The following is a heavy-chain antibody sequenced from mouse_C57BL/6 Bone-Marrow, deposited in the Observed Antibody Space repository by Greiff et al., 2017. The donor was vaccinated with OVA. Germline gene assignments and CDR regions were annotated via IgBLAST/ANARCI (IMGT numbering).Heavy chain of an antibody. Sequence: VQLQESGAELVRPGTSVKVSCKASGYAFTNYLIEWVKQRPGQGLEWIGVINPGSGGTNYNEKFKGKATLTADKSSSTAYMQLSSLTSEDSAVYFCARQGWFWYFDVWGTGTTVTVSS. CDR3: ARQGWFWYFDV. J-gene: IGHJ1*03. CDR2: INPGSGGT. V-gene: IGHV1-54*01. CDR1: GYAFTNYL. D-gene: IGHD1-1*02.